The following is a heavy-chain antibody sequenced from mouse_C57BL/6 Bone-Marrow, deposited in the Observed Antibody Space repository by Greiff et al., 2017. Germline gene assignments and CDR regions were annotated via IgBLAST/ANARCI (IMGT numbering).Heavy chain of an antibody. D-gene: IGHD1-1*01. Sequence: VQLQQPGAELVKPGASVKLSCKASGYTFTSYWMHWVKQRPGRGLEWIGRIDPTSGGTKYNEKFKSKSTLTVDKSSSTAYMQLSSLTSEDSAVYYCAREGYYYGSSSFAYWGQGTLVTVSA. CDR2: IDPTSGGT. CDR3: AREGYYYGSSSFAY. J-gene: IGHJ3*01. CDR1: GYTFTSYW. V-gene: IGHV1-62-3*01.